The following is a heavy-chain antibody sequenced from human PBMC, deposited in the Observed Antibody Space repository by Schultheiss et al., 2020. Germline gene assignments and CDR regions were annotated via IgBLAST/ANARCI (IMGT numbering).Heavy chain of an antibody. CDR2: IYSGGST. Sequence: GESLKISCAASGFTVSSNYMSWVRQAPGKGLEWVSVIYSGGSTYYADSVKGRFTISRHNSKNTLYLQMNSLRAEDTAVYYCARASGSYHLRYAFDIWGQGTMVTVSS. J-gene: IGHJ3*02. V-gene: IGHV3-53*04. CDR1: GFTVSSNY. CDR3: ARASGSYHLRYAFDI. D-gene: IGHD3-10*01.